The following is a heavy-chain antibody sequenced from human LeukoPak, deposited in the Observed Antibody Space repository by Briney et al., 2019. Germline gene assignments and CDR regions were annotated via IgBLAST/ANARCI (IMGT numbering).Heavy chain of an antibody. CDR1: GFTFSSYS. D-gene: IGHD3-10*01. Sequence: GGSLRLSCAASGFTFSSYSMNWVRQAPGKGLEWVSSISSSSSYIYYADSVKGRFTISRDNAKNSLYLQMNSLRAEDTAVYYCARSWYYYGSGSYYNGYYMDVWGKGTTVTVSS. J-gene: IGHJ6*03. V-gene: IGHV3-21*01. CDR2: ISSSSSYI. CDR3: ARSWYYYGSGSYYNGYYMDV.